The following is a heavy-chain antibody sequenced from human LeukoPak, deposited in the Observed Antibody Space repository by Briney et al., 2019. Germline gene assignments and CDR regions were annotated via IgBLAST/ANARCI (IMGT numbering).Heavy chain of an antibody. CDR3: ARDGSSGHSFDY. Sequence: GGSLRLSCSASGFTFSNYWMSWVRQAPGKGLEWVANIKQDESEKYYVDSVKGRFTISRDNAKSSLYLQMNSLRAEDTAVYYCARDGSSGHSFDYWGQGTLVTVSS. D-gene: IGHD6-19*01. V-gene: IGHV3-7*01. CDR1: GFTFSNYW. CDR2: IKQDESEK. J-gene: IGHJ4*02.